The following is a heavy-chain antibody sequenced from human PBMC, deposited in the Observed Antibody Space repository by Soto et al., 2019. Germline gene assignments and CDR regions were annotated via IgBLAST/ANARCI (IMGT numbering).Heavy chain of an antibody. Sequence: SETLSLTCAVFGGSISNSNWWTWVRQPPGKGLDWIGEIFHSGSTNYNSSLMGRVTISVDKANNQFSLKLSSVTAADTAVYYCAHRPIVGAAIWGQGTLVTVSS. D-gene: IGHD1-26*01. CDR1: GGSISNSNW. CDR2: IFHSGST. CDR3: AHRPIVGAAI. J-gene: IGHJ4*02. V-gene: IGHV4-4*02.